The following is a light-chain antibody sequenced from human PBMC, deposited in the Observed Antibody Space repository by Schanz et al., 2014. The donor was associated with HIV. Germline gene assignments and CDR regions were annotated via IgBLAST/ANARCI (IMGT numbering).Light chain of an antibody. Sequence: QSALTQPPSASGSPGQSVTISCTGTNSDVGGYNYVSWYRQHPGKAPKLMIYEVTKRPSGVPDRFSGSKSGNTASLTVSGLQAEDEADYYCSSYSSEGSPYVIGTGTKLTVL. CDR1: NSDVGGYNY. J-gene: IGLJ1*01. CDR3: SSYSSEGSPYV. CDR2: EVT. V-gene: IGLV2-8*01.